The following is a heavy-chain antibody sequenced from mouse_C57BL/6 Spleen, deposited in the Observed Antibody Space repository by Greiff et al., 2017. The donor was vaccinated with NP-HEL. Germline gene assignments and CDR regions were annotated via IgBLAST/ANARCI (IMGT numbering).Heavy chain of an antibody. CDR3: ARGRYYGSSSYAMGY. J-gene: IGHJ4*01. CDR2: INPNNGGT. Sequence: VQLQQSGPELVKPGASVKISCKASGYTFTDYYMNWVKQSHGKSLEWIGDINPNNGGTSYNQKFKGKATLTVDKSSSTAYMGLRSLTSEDSAVYYCARGRYYGSSSYAMGYWGQGTSVTVSS. V-gene: IGHV1-26*01. CDR1: GYTFTDYY. D-gene: IGHD1-1*01.